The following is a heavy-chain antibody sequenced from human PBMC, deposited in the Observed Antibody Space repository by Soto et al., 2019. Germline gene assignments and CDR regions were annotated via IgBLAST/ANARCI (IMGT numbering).Heavy chain of an antibody. CDR2: ISGSGGST. J-gene: IGHJ6*03. D-gene: IGHD3-10*01. Sequence: GGSLRLSCAASGFTFSSYAMSWVRQAPGKGLEWVSAISGSGGSTYYADSVKGRFTISRDNSKNTLYLQMNSLRAEDTAVYYCAKSCCGSGSYSNYYYYMDVWGKGTTVTVSS. CDR1: GFTFSSYA. CDR3: AKSCCGSGSYSNYYYYMDV. V-gene: IGHV3-23*01.